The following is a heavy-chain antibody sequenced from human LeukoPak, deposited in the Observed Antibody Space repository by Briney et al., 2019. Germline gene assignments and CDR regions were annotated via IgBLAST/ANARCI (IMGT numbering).Heavy chain of an antibody. D-gene: IGHD3-10*01. V-gene: IGHV3-66*01. CDR2: IYTGGDT. CDR1: GFTVSSNY. J-gene: IGHJ4*02. CDR3: TKGLWAGISAARD. Sequence: GGSLRLSCAASGFTVSSNYMSWVRQAPGKGLEWVSGIYTGGDTYYADSVKDRFTISRDNSKNTLYLQMNSLRAEDTAVYYCTKGLWAGISAARDWGQGTLVTVSS.